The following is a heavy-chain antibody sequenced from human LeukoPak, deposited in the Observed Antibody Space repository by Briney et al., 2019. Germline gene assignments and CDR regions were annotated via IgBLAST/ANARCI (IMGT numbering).Heavy chain of an antibody. V-gene: IGHV1-2*02. Sequence: ASVKVSCKASGYTFTGYYIHWVRQAPGQGLEWMGWINPNSGGTNYAQKFQGRVTMTRDTSISTAYMELSRLTSDDTAVYYCARGRWNDPSGPYDYWGQGTPVTVSS. J-gene: IGHJ4*02. D-gene: IGHD1-1*01. CDR3: ARGRWNDPSGPYDY. CDR1: GYTFTGYY. CDR2: INPNSGGT.